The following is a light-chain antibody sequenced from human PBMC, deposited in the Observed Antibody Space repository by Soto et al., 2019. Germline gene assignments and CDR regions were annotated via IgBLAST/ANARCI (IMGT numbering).Light chain of an antibody. Sequence: DIQLTKSQSFLAASVEDRVTTSCRASYNISSSLAWYQQETGKPPKLLIYGSSTLHTGVPLRFTGSGSGRKFTLTISGLQFADFATYFWHQLRHCPYTFGQGPKLEI. CDR2: GSS. CDR1: YNISSS. V-gene: IGKV1-9*01. J-gene: IGKJ2*01. CDR3: HQLRHCPYT.